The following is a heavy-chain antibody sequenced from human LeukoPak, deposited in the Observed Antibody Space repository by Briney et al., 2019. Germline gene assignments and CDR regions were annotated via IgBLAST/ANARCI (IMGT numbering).Heavy chain of an antibody. CDR2: GFYSGSA. CDR3: AWLRGAMTPVTSDFDY. Sequence: SETLSLTCTVSGGSISGSSYYWAWVRQPPGKGLEWVGSGFYSGSAYSNPSLKSRVTISVDTSRNQFSLNLSSVTAADTAVYYCAWLRGAMTPVTSDFDYWGQGTLVTVSS. D-gene: IGHD4-17*01. V-gene: IGHV4-39*01. CDR1: GGSISGSSYY. J-gene: IGHJ4*02.